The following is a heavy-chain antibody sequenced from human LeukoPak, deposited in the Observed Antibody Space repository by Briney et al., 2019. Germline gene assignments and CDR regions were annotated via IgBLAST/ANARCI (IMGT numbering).Heavy chain of an antibody. D-gene: IGHD2/OR15-2a*01. CDR3: ATNRPLDY. CDR1: GDSVSSNSAT. CDR2: TYYRSKWYN. J-gene: IGHJ4*02. V-gene: IGHV6-1*01. Sequence: SQTLSLTCAISGDSVSSNSATWSWIRQSPSRGLEWLGRTYYRSKWYNDYAVSVKSRITINPDTSKNQFPLQLSSVTSEDTAVYYCATNRPLDYWGQGTLVTVSS.